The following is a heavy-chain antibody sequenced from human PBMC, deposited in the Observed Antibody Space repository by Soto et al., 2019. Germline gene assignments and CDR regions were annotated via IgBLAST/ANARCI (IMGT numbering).Heavy chain of an antibody. CDR1: GYTFTDYY. CDR2: MNPKSGGA. J-gene: IGHJ3*02. CDR3: TRENIENSDGLYDAFGI. Sequence: ASVKVSCKTPGYTFTDYYTHWVRQAPGQGLEWMGWMNPKSGGAYFAQKFQGRVTLTRDTSIGTAYIEVNSLTSDDTAVYFCTRENIENSDGLYDAFGIWGQGTTVTVSS. D-gene: IGHD5-18*01. V-gene: IGHV1-2*02.